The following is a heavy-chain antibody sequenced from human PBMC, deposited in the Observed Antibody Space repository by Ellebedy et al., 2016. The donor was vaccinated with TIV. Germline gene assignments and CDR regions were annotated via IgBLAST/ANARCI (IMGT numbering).Heavy chain of an antibody. V-gene: IGHV4-38-2*02. D-gene: IGHD2-15*01. Sequence: SETLSLXXTVSGYSISSGYYWGWIRQPPGKGLEWIGSIYHSGSTYYNPSLKSRVTISVDTSKNQFSLKLSSVTAADTAVYYCARWLPRGCSGGSCYSGYFDLWGRGTLVTVSS. CDR2: IYHSGST. J-gene: IGHJ2*01. CDR3: ARWLPRGCSGGSCYSGYFDL. CDR1: GYSISSGYY.